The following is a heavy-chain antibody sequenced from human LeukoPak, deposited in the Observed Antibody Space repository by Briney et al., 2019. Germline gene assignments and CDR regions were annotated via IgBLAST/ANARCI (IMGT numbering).Heavy chain of an antibody. CDR3: VKGKGNYYDRSGYYVLDY. CDR2: IWYDGSNK. J-gene: IGHJ4*02. D-gene: IGHD3-22*01. Sequence: GRSLRLSCAASGFTFSTYAMHWVRQAPGKGLEWVAVIWYDGSNKYYADSVKGRFTISRDNSKNTLYLQMNSLRAEDTAVYYCVKGKGNYYDRSGYYVLDYWGQGTLVTVSS. V-gene: IGHV3-33*06. CDR1: GFTFSTYA.